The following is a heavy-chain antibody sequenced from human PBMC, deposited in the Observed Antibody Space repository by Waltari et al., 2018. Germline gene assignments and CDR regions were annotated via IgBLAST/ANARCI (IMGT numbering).Heavy chain of an antibody. CDR1: GGSFSGYY. J-gene: IGHJ6*02. D-gene: IGHD6-13*01. CDR2: INHSGST. CDR3: ARGSTAAAGTHYYYYGMDV. V-gene: IGHV4-34*01. Sequence: QVQLQQWGAGLLKPSETLSLTCAVYGGSFSGYYWSWIRQPPGKGLEWIGEINHSGSTNYNPSLKSRVTISVDTSKNQFSLKLSSVTAADTAVYYCARGSTAAAGTHYYYYGMDVWGQGTTVTVSS.